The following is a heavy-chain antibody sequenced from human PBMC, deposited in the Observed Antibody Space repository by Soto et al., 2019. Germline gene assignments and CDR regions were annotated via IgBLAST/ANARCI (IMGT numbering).Heavy chain of an antibody. CDR3: ARDGGGYCGGDCYPRVFDI. V-gene: IGHV3-33*01. CDR2: IWYDGGNR. J-gene: IGHJ3*02. Sequence: GGSLRLACAASGFTFSSYCMHWVRQAPGKGLEWVAVIWYDGGNRYYADSVKGRFTISRDNSKNTLYLQMNSLRSEDTAVYYCARDGGGYCGGDCYPRVFDIWGQGTMVTVSS. CDR1: GFTFSSYC. D-gene: IGHD2-21*02.